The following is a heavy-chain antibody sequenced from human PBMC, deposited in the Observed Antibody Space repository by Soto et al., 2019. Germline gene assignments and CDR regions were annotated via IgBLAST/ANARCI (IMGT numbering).Heavy chain of an antibody. D-gene: IGHD5-12*01. CDR3: AKDAVSADGVWLVHY. CDR2: IFGGGRST. Sequence: GGSLRLSCAASGFTFSDYAMVWVRQAPGKGLEWVSGIFGGGRSTYYAESVKGRFTISRDNSNNVLYLQMNSLRAEDTAVYYCAKDAVSADGVWLVHYWGQGTLVTVSS. CDR1: GFTFSDYA. J-gene: IGHJ4*02. V-gene: IGHV3-23*01.